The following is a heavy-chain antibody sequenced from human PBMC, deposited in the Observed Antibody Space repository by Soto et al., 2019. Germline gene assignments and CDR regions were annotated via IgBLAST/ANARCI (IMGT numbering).Heavy chain of an antibody. CDR3: ARDTWGSSWYGIDY. D-gene: IGHD6-13*01. V-gene: IGHV4-59*01. Sequence: SETLSLTCSVSGGSLSFNYWSWIRQVPGKGLEWIGYIYYSGSTNYNPSLKSRVTISVDTSKNQFSLKLSSVTAADTAVYYCARDTWGSSWYGIDYWGQGTLVTVSS. J-gene: IGHJ4*02. CDR1: GGSLSFNY. CDR2: IYYSGST.